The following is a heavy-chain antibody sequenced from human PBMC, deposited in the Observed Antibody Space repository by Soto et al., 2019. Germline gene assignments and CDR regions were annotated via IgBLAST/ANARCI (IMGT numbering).Heavy chain of an antibody. CDR3: ARGRYYDMLTDFDY. V-gene: IGHV1-69*02. CDR1: GGTFSSYT. J-gene: IGHJ4*02. Sequence: QVQLVQSGAEVKKPGSSVKVSCKASGGTFSSYTISWLRQSPGQGLEWMGRIIPILGIANYAQKFQGRVTITAAKSPSTAYMELSSLRYEDTAVYYCARGRYYDMLTDFDYWGQGTLVTASS. D-gene: IGHD3-9*01. CDR2: IIPILGIA.